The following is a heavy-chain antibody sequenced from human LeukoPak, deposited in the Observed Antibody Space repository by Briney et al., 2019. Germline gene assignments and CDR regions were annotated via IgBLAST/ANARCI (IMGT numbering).Heavy chain of an antibody. D-gene: IGHD3-22*01. J-gene: IGHJ3*02. CDR3: ARFFYDSSGYFPVDAFDI. CDR2: INHSGST. V-gene: IGHV4-34*01. Sequence: INHSGSTTYNPSLNSRVTISVDTSKNQFPLKLSSVTAADTAVYYCARFFYDSSGYFPVDAFDIWGQGTMVTVSS.